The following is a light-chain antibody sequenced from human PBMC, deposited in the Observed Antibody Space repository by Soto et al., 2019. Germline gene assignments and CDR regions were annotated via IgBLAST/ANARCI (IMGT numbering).Light chain of an antibody. CDR2: HAS. J-gene: IGKJ2*01. CDR3: QQYYMYSYT. CDR1: QSISTY. V-gene: IGKV1-5*01. Sequence: DIQMPQPSTLSASVGDRVTLHCRASQSISTYLAWYQQKPGKAPKVLIYHASNLESGVPSRFSGGGSGTEFTLTISSLQPDDFATYYCQQYYMYSYTFGQGTKLDIK.